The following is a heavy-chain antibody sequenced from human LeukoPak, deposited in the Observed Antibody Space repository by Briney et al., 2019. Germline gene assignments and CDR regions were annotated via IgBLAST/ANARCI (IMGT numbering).Heavy chain of an antibody. CDR2: IYYSGST. D-gene: IGHD2-2*01. CDR1: GGSISSYY. V-gene: IGHV4-59*01. CDR3: ASGVYCSSTSCSKYYFDY. Sequence: SQTLSLTCTVSGGSISSYYWSLIRQPPGKGLEWIGYIYYSGSTNYNPSLKSRVTISVDTSKNQFSLKLSSVTAADTAVYYCASGVYCSSTSCSKYYFDYWGQGTLVTVSS. J-gene: IGHJ4*02.